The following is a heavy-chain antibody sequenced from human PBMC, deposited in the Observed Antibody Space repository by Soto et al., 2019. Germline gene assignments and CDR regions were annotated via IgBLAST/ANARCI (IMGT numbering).Heavy chain of an antibody. D-gene: IGHD5-18*01. J-gene: IGHJ6*02. Sequence: GGSLRLSCAASGFTFSSYAMKWVRQAPGKVLEWVSLIGDSGTPTYYADSVKGRFTISRDNSGNTLFLEMYSLRAEDTAVYYCARYIPGVRYYGMDVWGQGTTVTVSS. CDR1: GFTFSSYA. CDR2: IGDSGTPT. V-gene: IGHV3-23*01. CDR3: ARYIPGVRYYGMDV.